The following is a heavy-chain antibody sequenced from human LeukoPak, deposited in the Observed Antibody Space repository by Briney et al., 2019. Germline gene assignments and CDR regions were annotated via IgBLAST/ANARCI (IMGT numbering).Heavy chain of an antibody. V-gene: IGHV3-23*01. CDR2: ISGSGGST. CDR3: ARDRDSGGSCLDY. Sequence: PGGSLRLSCAASGFTFSSYAMSWVRQAPGKGLEWVSAISGSGGSTYYADSVKGRFTISRDNSKNTLYLQMNSLRAEDTAVYYCARDRDSGGSCLDYWGQGTLVTVSS. D-gene: IGHD2-15*01. CDR1: GFTFSSYA. J-gene: IGHJ4*02.